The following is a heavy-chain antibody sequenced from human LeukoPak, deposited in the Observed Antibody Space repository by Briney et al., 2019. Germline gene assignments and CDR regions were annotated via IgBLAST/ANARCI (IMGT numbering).Heavy chain of an antibody. CDR1: GGSLRSYY. V-gene: IGHV4-59*01. Sequence: SETLSLTCTVSGGSLRSYYWSWLRQPPGKGLEWIGYTYYSGSTNYNPSLQRRVTISVVTSKDQYSLKLSSVTAADTAVYYCARSPADYGDYQESALYYFDYWGQGTLVTVSS. CDR3: ARSPADYGDYQESALYYFDY. CDR2: TYYSGST. D-gene: IGHD4-17*01. J-gene: IGHJ4*02.